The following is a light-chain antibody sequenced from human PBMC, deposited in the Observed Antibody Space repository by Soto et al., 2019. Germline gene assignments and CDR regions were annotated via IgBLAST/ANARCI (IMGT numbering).Light chain of an antibody. CDR1: SSHVGRYNF. V-gene: IGLV2-14*03. CDR3: SSYTGSTSLVYV. J-gene: IGLJ1*01. Sequence: QSALTQPASVSGSPGQSISISCTGTSSHVGRYNFVSWYQQRPGKAPKLIIYDVANRPSGIYNRFSGSKSGNTASLTISGLQAEDEADYYCSSYTGSTSLVYVFGTGTKLTVL. CDR2: DVA.